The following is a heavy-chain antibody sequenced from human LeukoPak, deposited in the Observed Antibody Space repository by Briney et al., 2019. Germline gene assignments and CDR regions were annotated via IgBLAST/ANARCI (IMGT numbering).Heavy chain of an antibody. Sequence: PGGSLRLSCAASGFTFSSYSMNWVRQAPGKGLEWVSYISSSSSTIYYADSVKGRFTISRDNAKNSLYLQMNSLRAEDTAVYYCARGYSGSYSNWFDPWGQGTLVTVSS. J-gene: IGHJ5*02. D-gene: IGHD1-26*01. V-gene: IGHV3-48*01. CDR3: ARGYSGSYSNWFDP. CDR1: GFTFSSYS. CDR2: ISSSSSTI.